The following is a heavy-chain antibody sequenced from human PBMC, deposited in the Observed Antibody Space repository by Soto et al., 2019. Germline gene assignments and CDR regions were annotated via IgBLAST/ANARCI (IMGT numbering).Heavy chain of an antibody. J-gene: IGHJ3*02. D-gene: IGHD2-21*01. CDR2: IYPGDSDT. Sequence: GESLKISCKGSGYRFTNYWIGWVRQMPGKGLEWMGVIYPGDSDTRCSPTFQGQVTISADKSISTAYLQWSSLKASDTAIYYCASTDVVSTIDDGRDAFDIWGQGTMVTVSS. CDR1: GYRFTNYW. CDR3: ASTDVVSTIDDGRDAFDI. V-gene: IGHV5-51*01.